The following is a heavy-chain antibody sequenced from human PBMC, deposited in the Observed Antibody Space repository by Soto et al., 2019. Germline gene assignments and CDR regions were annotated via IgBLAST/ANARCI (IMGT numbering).Heavy chain of an antibody. CDR2: IVVGSGNT. D-gene: IGHD3-3*01. Sequence: SEKASCKASGSTFTSSAVQWVRQARGQRHEWIGWIVVGSGNTNYAQKFQERVTITRDMSTSTAYMELSRLRSEDTAVYYCAADPSSFGVVGNWFGPLGQGTMVTVSS. CDR1: GSTFTSSA. CDR3: AADPSSFGVVGNWFGP. J-gene: IGHJ5*02. V-gene: IGHV1-58*01.